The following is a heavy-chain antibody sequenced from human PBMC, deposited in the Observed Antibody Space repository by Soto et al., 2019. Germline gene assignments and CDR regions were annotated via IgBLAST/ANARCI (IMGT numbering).Heavy chain of an antibody. CDR2: INPNSGGT. D-gene: IGHD2-2*01. J-gene: IGHJ6*02. V-gene: IGHV1-2*02. Sequence: SVKVSCKASGYTFTGYYLHWVRQAPGQGLEWMGWINPNSGGTKYAQKFQGRVTLTRGTSLTTAYMELSRLRSDDTAVYYCARDRNYQLICYSLGARGQGTTFTV. CDR3: ARDRNYQLICYSLGA. CDR1: GYTFTGYY.